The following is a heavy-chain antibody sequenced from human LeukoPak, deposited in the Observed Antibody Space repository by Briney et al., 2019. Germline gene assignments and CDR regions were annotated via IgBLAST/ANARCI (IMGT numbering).Heavy chain of an antibody. V-gene: IGHV1-2*06. CDR1: GYPFINYY. Sequence: ASVKVSCKASGYPFINYYIHWVRQAPGQGLEWMGRINPNSGGANYAQMSWGRVIMTADTSINTAYMELTWLTSADTALYYCATGRSNSGYYHFDFWGQGTLVTVSS. D-gene: IGHD3-22*01. J-gene: IGHJ4*02. CDR3: ATGRSNSGYYHFDF. CDR2: INPNSGGA.